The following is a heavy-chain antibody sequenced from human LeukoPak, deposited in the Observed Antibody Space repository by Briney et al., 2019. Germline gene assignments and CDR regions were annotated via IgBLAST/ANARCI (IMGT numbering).Heavy chain of an antibody. CDR2: ISGSGGST. CDR3: AKLSPLAAAGTDFDY. J-gene: IGHJ4*02. D-gene: IGHD6-13*01. Sequence: ASVKVSCKASGYTFSSYAMSWVRQAPGKGLEWVSAISGSGGSTYYADSVKGRFTISRDNSKNTLYLQMNSLRAEDTAVYYCAKLSPLAAAGTDFDYWGQGTLVTVSS. CDR1: GYTFSSYA. V-gene: IGHV3-23*01.